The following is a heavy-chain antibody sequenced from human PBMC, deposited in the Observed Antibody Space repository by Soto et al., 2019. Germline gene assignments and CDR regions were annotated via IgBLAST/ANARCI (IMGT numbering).Heavy chain of an antibody. CDR3: ARVLHGHRYSSVPIEY. Sequence: QVQLVESGGGVVQPGRSLRLSCAASGFTFSSYGMHWFRQAPGKGLEWVAVIWFDGSDEYYADSVKGRFTISRDNSKITLYLQMNSLRAEDTAVYYCARVLHGHRYSSVPIEYWGQGTLVTVSS. J-gene: IGHJ4*02. CDR1: GFTFSSYG. D-gene: IGHD6-19*01. CDR2: IWFDGSDE. V-gene: IGHV3-33*01.